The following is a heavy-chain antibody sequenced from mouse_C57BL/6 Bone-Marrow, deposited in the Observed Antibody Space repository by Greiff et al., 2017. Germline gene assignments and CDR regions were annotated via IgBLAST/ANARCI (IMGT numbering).Heavy chain of an antibody. V-gene: IGHV1-5*01. CDR1: GYTFTSYW. CDR3: TGGGLRRRAWFAY. D-gene: IGHD2-4*01. Sequence: VQLQQSGTVLARPGASVKMSCKTSGYTFTSYWMHWVKQRPGQGLEWIGAIYPGNSDTSYNQQFKGKAKLTAVTSASTAYMELSSLTNEDSAVYYCTGGGLRRRAWFAYWGQGTLVTVSA. CDR2: IYPGNSDT. J-gene: IGHJ3*01.